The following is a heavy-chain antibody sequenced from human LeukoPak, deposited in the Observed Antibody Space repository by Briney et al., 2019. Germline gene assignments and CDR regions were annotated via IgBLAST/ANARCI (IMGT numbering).Heavy chain of an antibody. J-gene: IGHJ4*02. Sequence: GGSLRLSCAAPGFTFSTYWMTWVRQAPGKGLEWVANIMQDGSEKNYVDSVKGRFTISRDNAKNSLYLQMNSLRAEDTAVYYCARDNYGSGSYYTYFDYWGQGTLVTVSS. CDR3: ARDNYGSGSYYTYFDY. CDR2: IMQDGSEK. D-gene: IGHD3-10*01. V-gene: IGHV3-7*01. CDR1: GFTFSTYW.